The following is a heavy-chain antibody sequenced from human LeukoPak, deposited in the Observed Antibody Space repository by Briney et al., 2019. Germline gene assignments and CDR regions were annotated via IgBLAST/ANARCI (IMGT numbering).Heavy chain of an antibody. CDR2: VDHDGSGT. CDR3: ATDLG. V-gene: IGHV3-74*01. J-gene: IGHJ4*02. D-gene: IGHD7-27*01. CDR1: GFTFSSYS. Sequence: GGSLRLSCAASGFTFSSYSMNWVRQAAGEGLVWLARVDHDGSGTNYANSVKGRFTISRDNAKNTVYLQMNSLRVEDTAVYYCATDLGWGQGTLVTVSS.